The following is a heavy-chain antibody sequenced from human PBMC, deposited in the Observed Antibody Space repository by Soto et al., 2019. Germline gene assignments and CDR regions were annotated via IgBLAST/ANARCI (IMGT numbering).Heavy chain of an antibody. CDR2: IYYSGST. V-gene: IGHV4-59*08. CDR3: ARHNYGSGSTYFDY. D-gene: IGHD3-10*01. CDR1: GGSISSSY. J-gene: IGHJ4*02. Sequence: SETLSLTCTVSGGSISSSYWGWIRQPPGKGLEWIGYIYYSGSTYYNPSLKSRVTISVDTSKNQFSLKLNSMTAADTAVYYCARHNYGSGSTYFDYWGQGTLVTVSS.